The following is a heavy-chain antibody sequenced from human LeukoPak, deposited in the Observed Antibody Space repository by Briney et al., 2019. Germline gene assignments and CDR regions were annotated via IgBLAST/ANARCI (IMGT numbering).Heavy chain of an antibody. D-gene: IGHD6-13*01. J-gene: IGHJ5*02. CDR2: ISSNGGSI. V-gene: IGHV3-64*01. CDR3: ARGHSSSPNWFDP. CDR1: GFTFSDYA. Sequence: GGSLRLSCAASGFTFSDYAMHWVRQAPGKELEYVSAISSNGGSIHYANSVKGRFTISRDNSKNTLYLQMDSLRAEDTAVYYCARGHSSSPNWFDPWGQGTLVTVSS.